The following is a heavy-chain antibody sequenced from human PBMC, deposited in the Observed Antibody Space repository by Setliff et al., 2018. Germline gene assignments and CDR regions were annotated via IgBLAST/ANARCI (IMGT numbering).Heavy chain of an antibody. D-gene: IGHD6-25*01. Sequence: PSETLSLTCAASGGTFSDYYWTWIRQPPGKGLEWIGRIYISGSTIYNPSLKSRVTVSIDTSKNQFSLNLSSVTAADTAVYYCARMSGSLYMDVWGQGALVTVSS. V-gene: IGHV4-4*09. CDR3: ARMSGSLYMDV. CDR1: GGTFSDYY. CDR2: IYISGST. J-gene: IGHJ4*02.